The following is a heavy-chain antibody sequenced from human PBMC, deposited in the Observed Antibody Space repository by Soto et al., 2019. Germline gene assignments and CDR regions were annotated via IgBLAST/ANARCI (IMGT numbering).Heavy chain of an antibody. CDR3: AREASVLIPDAQPSRFDS. V-gene: IGHV1-18*01. J-gene: IGHJ4*02. CDR1: GYSFMKYG. D-gene: IGHD2-8*01. Sequence: ASVKVSCKGFGYSFMKYGINWVRQAPGQGLEWVGWISPYSGYTHSAQKFHGRLTLTTDTAASTAYMELRILGSADTALYYCAREASVLIPDAQPSRFDSWGQGTLVIVSS. CDR2: ISPYSGYT.